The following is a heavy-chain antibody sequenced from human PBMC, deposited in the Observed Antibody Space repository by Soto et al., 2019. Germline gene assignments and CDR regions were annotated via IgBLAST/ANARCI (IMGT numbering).Heavy chain of an antibody. J-gene: IGHJ6*03. CDR2: INGDGSNT. CDR1: GFTFNNSW. V-gene: IGHV3-74*01. CDR3: ARGARGPYYKDV. Sequence: GGSLRLSCAASGFTFNNSWLHWVRQAPGKGLVWVSRINGDGSNTNYADSVTGRFTISRDNAKNTVYLQMNSLRAEVTAVYYCARGARGPYYKDVWCKATTLT.